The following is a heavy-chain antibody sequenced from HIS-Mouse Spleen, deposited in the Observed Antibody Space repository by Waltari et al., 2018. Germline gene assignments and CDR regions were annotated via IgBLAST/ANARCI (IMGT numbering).Heavy chain of an antibody. Sequence: QLQLQESGPGLVKPSETLSLTCTVSGGSISSSSYYLGWNRQPPGKGLEWIGSIYYSGSTYYNPSLKSRVTISVDTSKNQFSLKLSSVTAADTAVYYCARYIVVVTAFDYWGQGTLVTVSS. D-gene: IGHD2-21*02. CDR2: IYYSGST. J-gene: IGHJ4*02. CDR1: GGSISSSSYY. V-gene: IGHV4-39*01. CDR3: ARYIVVVTAFDY.